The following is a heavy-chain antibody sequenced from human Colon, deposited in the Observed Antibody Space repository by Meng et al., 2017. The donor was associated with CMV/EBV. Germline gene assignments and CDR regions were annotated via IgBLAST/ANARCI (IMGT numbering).Heavy chain of an antibody. V-gene: IGHV3-21*01. CDR1: GFTFASHT. CDR3: AKGGCSSCSFDP. D-gene: IGHD2-2*01. CDR2: IASHRSQI. J-gene: IGHJ5*02. Sequence: GGSLRLSCAASGFTFASHTMTWVRQAPGKGLEWVSSIASHRSQIYYADSVKGRFTISRDDAQNSLHLQMNSLRAEDTAVYYCAKGGCSSCSFDPWGQGTLVTVSS.